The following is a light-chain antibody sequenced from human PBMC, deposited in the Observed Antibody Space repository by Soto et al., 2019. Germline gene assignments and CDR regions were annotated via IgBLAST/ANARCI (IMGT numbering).Light chain of an antibody. Sequence: EIVLTQSPATLFLSPGERATLSCRASQSVSSYLAWYQQKPGQAPRLLIYAASNRATGIPARFSGSGSGTDFTLTISSLEPEDFAVYYCQQRSNWPPTFGQGTKLEIK. CDR3: QQRSNWPPT. J-gene: IGKJ2*01. CDR2: AAS. V-gene: IGKV3-11*01. CDR1: QSVSSY.